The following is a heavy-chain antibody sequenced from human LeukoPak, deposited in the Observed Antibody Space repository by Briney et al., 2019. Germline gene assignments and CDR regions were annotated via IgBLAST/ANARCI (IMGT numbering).Heavy chain of an antibody. D-gene: IGHD3-22*01. Sequence: ASVKVSCKASGGTFSSYAISWVRQAPGQGLEWMGGIIPIFGTANYAQKFQGRVTMTEDTSTDTAYMELSSLRSEDTAVYYCATGDSSGYYSPFDYWGQGTLVTVSS. CDR1: GGTFSSYA. CDR3: ATGDSSGYYSPFDY. V-gene: IGHV1-69*06. CDR2: IIPIFGTA. J-gene: IGHJ4*02.